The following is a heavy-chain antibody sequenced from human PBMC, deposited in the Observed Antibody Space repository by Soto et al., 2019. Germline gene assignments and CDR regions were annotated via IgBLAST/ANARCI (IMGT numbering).Heavy chain of an antibody. J-gene: IGHJ4*02. D-gene: IGHD3-16*02. V-gene: IGHV4-59*08. CDR2: ISYSGST. Sequence: QVQLQESGPGLVKPSETLSLTCTVSGGSISSYYWSWIRQPPGKGLEGIGYISYSGSTNYNPSPKSQFTLSGATSKYQFSRKLSAVTAADTAVYYRAGRVDCVWETNRVSPYFAYLGQGSPVTVSS. CDR3: AGRVDCVWETNRVSPYFAY. CDR1: GGSISSYY.